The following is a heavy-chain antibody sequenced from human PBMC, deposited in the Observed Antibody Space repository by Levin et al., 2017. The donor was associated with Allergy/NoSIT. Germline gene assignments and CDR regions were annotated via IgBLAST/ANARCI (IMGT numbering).Heavy chain of an antibody. D-gene: IGHD2-2*01. CDR1: GFTFSDYW. J-gene: IGHJ4*02. V-gene: IGHV3-7*01. CDR2: INQHGNEK. Sequence: PGGSLRLSCAVSGFTFSDYWMNWVRQAPGKGLEWVANINQHGNEKYYVDSVKGRFTISRDNPKNSLDLQMNSLRAEDTAVYYCARDGVAPGVYFDSWGQGVLVIVSS. CDR3: ARDGVAPGVYFDS.